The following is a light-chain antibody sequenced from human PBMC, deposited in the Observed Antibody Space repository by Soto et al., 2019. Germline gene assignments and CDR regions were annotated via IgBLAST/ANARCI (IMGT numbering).Light chain of an antibody. Sequence: DIQMTQFPSTLSASVGDTVTITCRASQSADTWLAWYQQKPGKAPSLLIYKASNVQSGVPSRFTGSGSGTEFTLTIRSLQPDDFATYYCQQYNNYPRTFGQGTKV. CDR1: QSADTW. CDR2: KAS. J-gene: IGKJ1*01. V-gene: IGKV1-5*03. CDR3: QQYNNYPRT.